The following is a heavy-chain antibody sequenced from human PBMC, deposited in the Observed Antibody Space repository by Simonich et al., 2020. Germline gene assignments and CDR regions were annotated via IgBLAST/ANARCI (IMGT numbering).Heavy chain of an antibody. Sequence: QVQLQESGPGLVKPSETLSLTCTVSGGSISSYYWSWIRQPPGKGLEWIGYIYYSGSTNYNPSLKSRVTISVDTSKNQVSLKLSSVTAADTAVYYCASTLFTASSSFAFDIWGQGTMVTVSS. CDR1: GGSISSYY. V-gene: IGHV4-59*12. J-gene: IGHJ3*02. D-gene: IGHD6-6*01. CDR3: ASTLFTASSSFAFDI. CDR2: IYYSGST.